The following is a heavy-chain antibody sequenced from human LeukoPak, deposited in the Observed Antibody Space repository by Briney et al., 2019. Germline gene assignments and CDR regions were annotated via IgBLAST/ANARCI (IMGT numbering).Heavy chain of an antibody. Sequence: GGSLRLSCAASGFTFDDYAMHWVRQAPGKGLEWVSGISWNSGSIGYADSVKGRFTISRDNAKNTLYLQMNSLRAEDTAVYYCAKGSRTMIVVVPPNYWGQGTLVTVSS. D-gene: IGHD3-22*01. CDR3: AKGSRTMIVVVPPNY. CDR2: ISWNSGSI. V-gene: IGHV3-9*01. J-gene: IGHJ4*02. CDR1: GFTFDDYA.